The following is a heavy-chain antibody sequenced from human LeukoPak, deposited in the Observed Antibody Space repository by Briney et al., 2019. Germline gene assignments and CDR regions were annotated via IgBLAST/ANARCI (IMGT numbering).Heavy chain of an antibody. Sequence: ASVKVSCKASGYTFTGYYMHWVRQAPGQGLEWMGWINPNSGGTNYAQKFQGRVTMTEDTSTDTAYMELSSLRSEDTAVYYCATVRVSYVQPDYWGQGTLVTVSS. D-gene: IGHD3-16*01. J-gene: IGHJ4*02. CDR1: GYTFTGYY. V-gene: IGHV1-2*02. CDR3: ATVRVSYVQPDY. CDR2: INPNSGGT.